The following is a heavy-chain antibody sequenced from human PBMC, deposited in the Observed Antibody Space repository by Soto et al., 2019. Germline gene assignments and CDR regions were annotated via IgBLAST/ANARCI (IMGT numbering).Heavy chain of an antibody. J-gene: IGHJ4*02. CDR3: AKDIRYSTDWYQAVDY. D-gene: IGHD6-19*01. Sequence: PGGSLRLSCAASGFTFSSYPMSWVRQAPGKGLEWVSGISGSGGSTYYTDSVKGRFTISRDNSKNTLYLQMNSLIAEDTAIYYCAKDIRYSTDWYQAVDYWGQGT. V-gene: IGHV3-23*01. CDR1: GFTFSSYP. CDR2: ISGSGGST.